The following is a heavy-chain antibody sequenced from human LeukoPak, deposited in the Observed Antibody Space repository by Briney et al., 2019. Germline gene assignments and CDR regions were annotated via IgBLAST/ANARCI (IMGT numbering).Heavy chain of an antibody. J-gene: IGHJ2*01. CDR1: GFTFSSYG. D-gene: IGHD1-1*01. V-gene: IGHV3-48*03. Sequence: GGSLRLSRAASGFTFSSYGMNWVRQAPGKGLEWVSYISSSGSTIYYADSVKGRFTISRDNAKNSLYLQMNSLRAEDTAVYYCARARNWNGWYFDLWGRGTLVTVSS. CDR3: ARARNWNGWYFDL. CDR2: ISSSGSTI.